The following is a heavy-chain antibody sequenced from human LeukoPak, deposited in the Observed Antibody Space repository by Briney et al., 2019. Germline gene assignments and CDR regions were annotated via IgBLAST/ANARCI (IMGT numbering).Heavy chain of an antibody. CDR2: INQDGSEK. CDR3: ARVGGGDGSGWSTTDY. D-gene: IGHD6-19*01. CDR1: GFTFSSYW. Sequence: GGSLRLSCVASGFTFSSYWMNWVRQAPGKGLEWVANINQDGSEKYDVDSAKGRFTISRDNAKNSLYLQMNSLRVEDTAMYCLARVGGGDGSGWSTTDYWGQGTLVTISS. J-gene: IGHJ4*02. V-gene: IGHV3-7*01.